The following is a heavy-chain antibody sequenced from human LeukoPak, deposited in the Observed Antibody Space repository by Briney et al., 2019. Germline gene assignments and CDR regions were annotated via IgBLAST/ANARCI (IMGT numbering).Heavy chain of an antibody. J-gene: IGHJ4*02. V-gene: IGHV1-46*01. Sequence: WASVKVSCTASGYTFTSYYMHWVRQAPGQGLEWMGIINASDGRTSYAQKFQGRVTMTRDMSTSTVYMELSSLRSEDTAVYYCARGPQVYDIRDSTAAKIDYWGQGTLVTVSS. D-gene: IGHD3-16*01. CDR2: INASDGRT. CDR3: ARGPQVYDIRDSTAAKIDY. CDR1: GYTFTSYY.